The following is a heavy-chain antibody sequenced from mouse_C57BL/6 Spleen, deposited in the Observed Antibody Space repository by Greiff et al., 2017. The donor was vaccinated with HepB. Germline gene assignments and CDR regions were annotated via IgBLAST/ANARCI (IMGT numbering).Heavy chain of an antibody. CDR3: ARDYYGRFDY. CDR2: IYPGSGNT. D-gene: IGHD1-1*01. V-gene: IGHV1-66*01. Sequence: QVQLQQSGPELVKPGASVKISCKASGYSFTSYYIHWVKQRPGQGLEWIGWIYPGSGNTKYNEKFKGKATLTADTSSSTAYMQLSSLTSEDSAVYYCARDYYGRFDYWGQGTTLTVSS. J-gene: IGHJ2*01. CDR1: GYSFTSYY.